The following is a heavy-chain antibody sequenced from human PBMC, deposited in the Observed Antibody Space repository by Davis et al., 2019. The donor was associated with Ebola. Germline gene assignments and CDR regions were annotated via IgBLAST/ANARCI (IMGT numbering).Heavy chain of an antibody. CDR1: GFSFSTYT. CDR2: IDGSNSPI. J-gene: IGHJ4*02. V-gene: IGHV3-48*01. D-gene: IGHD3-3*01. Sequence: PGGSLRLSCAASGFSFSTYTMNWVRQAPGKGLDWVSSIDGSNSPIYYADSVRGRFTISKDNAKNSLYLQMNSLTADDTSVYYCARAGFDEVLDYWGQGTPVTVSS. CDR3: ARAGFDEVLDY.